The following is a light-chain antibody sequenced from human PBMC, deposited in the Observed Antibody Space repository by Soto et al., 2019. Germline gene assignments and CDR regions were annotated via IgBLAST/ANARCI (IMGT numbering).Light chain of an antibody. CDR2: DVS. Sequence: QSVLPQPASVSGSPGQSITISCTGTSSDVGSYNYVSWYQQHPGKAPKPMIYDVSNRPSGVSDRFSGSKSGNTASLTISGLQAEDEADYYCTSYITAGTYVFGTGTKVTVL. V-gene: IGLV2-14*03. J-gene: IGLJ1*01. CDR3: TSYITAGTYV. CDR1: SSDVGSYNY.